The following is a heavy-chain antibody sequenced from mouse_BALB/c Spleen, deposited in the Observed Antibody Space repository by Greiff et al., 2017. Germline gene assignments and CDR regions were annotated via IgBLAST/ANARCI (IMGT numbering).Heavy chain of an antibody. CDR2: ISSGSSTI. V-gene: IGHV5-17*02. J-gene: IGHJ4*01. Sequence: EVHLVESGGGLVQPGGSLKLSCAASGFTFSSFGMHWVRQAPEKGLEWVAYISSGSSTIYYADTVKGRFTISRDNPKNTLFLQMTSLRSEDTAMYYCARSPPYLYAMDYWGQGTSVTVSS. CDR1: GFTFSSFG. CDR3: ARSPPYLYAMDY. D-gene: IGHD5-1*01.